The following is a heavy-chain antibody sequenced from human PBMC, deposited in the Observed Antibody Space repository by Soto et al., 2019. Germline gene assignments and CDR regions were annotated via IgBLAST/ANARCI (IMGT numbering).Heavy chain of an antibody. V-gene: IGHV4-34*01. D-gene: IGHD3-10*01. Sequence: SETLSLTCAVYGGSFSGYYWSWIRQPPGKGLEWIGEINHSGSTNYNPSIKSRVTISVDTSKNQFSLKLSSVTAADTAVYYCARLKCYYGSGSYHRLYYYYMDVWGKGTTVTVSS. CDR3: ARLKCYYGSGSYHRLYYYYMDV. CDR1: GGSFSGYY. CDR2: INHSGST. J-gene: IGHJ6*03.